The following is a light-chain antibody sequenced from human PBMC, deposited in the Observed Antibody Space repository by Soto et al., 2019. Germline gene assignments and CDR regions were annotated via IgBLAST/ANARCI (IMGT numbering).Light chain of an antibody. V-gene: IGKV3-11*01. CDR1: QTVSSK. CDR3: QQRSNWHPIT. J-gene: IGKJ5*01. CDR2: DTS. Sequence: EILFTQSPATLSSSPGERATLSCRASQTVSSKLAWYQHKPGQAPRLLIYDTSNRANGIPARFSGSGSGTDFTLTISSLEPEDAAFYYCQQRSNWHPITFGQGTRLEIK.